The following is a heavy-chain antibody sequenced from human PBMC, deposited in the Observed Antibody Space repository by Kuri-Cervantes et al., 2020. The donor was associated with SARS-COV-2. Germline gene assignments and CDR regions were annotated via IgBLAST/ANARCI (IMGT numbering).Heavy chain of an antibody. V-gene: IGHV1-18*01. J-gene: IGHJ5*02. CDR3: ARDGSSWGEFDP. CDR1: GFTFSSYA. D-gene: IGHD6-13*01. CDR2: ISAYNGNT. Sequence: GGSLRLSCAASGFTFSSYAMSWVRQAPGQGLEWMGWISAYNGNTNYAQKLQGRVTMTTDTSTSTAYMELRSLRSDDTAVYYCARDGSSWGEFDPWGQGTLVTVSS.